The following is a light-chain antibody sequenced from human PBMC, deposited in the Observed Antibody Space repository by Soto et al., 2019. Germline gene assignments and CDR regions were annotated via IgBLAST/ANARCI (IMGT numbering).Light chain of an antibody. CDR1: QTIIRW. CDR2: KAS. CDR3: PQYKTYLT. Sequence: DIHMTQSPSTLSASVGDRVTITCRAIQTIIRWLAWFNQKPGKATRLLVFKASSLEGGVPSRFSGSVSGTEITRTISSRQPDDFATYYGPQYKTYLTFGQCTKMEIK. V-gene: IGKV1-5*03. J-gene: IGKJ1*01.